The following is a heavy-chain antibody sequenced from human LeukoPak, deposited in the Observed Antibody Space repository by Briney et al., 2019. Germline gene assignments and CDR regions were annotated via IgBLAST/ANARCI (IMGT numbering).Heavy chain of an antibody. CDR2: IYTSGST. V-gene: IGHV4-4*07. CDR3: ARDSPYYDSSASPPPFDY. Sequence: SETLSLTCTVSGGSISIYYWSWIRQPAGKGLEWIGRIYTSGSTNYNPSLQSRVTMSLNTSKTQFYLKLSSVTAADSAVYYCARDSPYYDSSASPPPFDYWGQGTLVTVSS. D-gene: IGHD3-22*01. J-gene: IGHJ4*02. CDR1: GGSISIYY.